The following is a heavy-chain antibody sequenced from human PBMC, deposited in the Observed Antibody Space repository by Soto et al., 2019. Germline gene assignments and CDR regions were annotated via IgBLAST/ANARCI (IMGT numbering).Heavy chain of an antibody. J-gene: IGHJ4*02. V-gene: IGHV3-30*18. CDR3: AKDRGYCSSPICFNITDFDY. Sequence: QVQLVESGGGVVQPGRSLRLSCAASGFTFTTYGMNWVRQAPGKGLEWVAVISYDGSNKLYADSVRGRFAISRDNSKNTLYLQMDSLRPEDTAVYYCAKDRGYCSSPICFNITDFDYWGQGAPVPVSS. D-gene: IGHD2-2*01. CDR1: GFTFTTYG. CDR2: ISYDGSNK.